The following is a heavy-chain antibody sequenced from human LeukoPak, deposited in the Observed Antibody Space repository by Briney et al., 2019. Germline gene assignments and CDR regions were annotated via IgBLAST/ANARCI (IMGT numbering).Heavy chain of an antibody. CDR1: GYTFTSYG. J-gene: IGHJ6*03. D-gene: IGHD4-17*01. Sequence: ASVKVSCKASGYTFTSYGISWVRQAPGQGLEWMGWISAYNGNTNYAQKLQGRVTMTTDTSTSTAYMELRGLRSDDTAVYYCARDPAVGDYVPDHYMDVWGKGTTVTISS. V-gene: IGHV1-18*01. CDR2: ISAYNGNT. CDR3: ARDPAVGDYVPDHYMDV.